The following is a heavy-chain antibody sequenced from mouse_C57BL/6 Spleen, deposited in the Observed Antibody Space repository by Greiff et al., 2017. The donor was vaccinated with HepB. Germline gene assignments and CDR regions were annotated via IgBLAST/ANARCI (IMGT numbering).Heavy chain of an antibody. CDR2: IYPRDGST. J-gene: IGHJ4*01. CDR3: CLDGSPLYYYAIDY. V-gene: IGHV1-85*01. CDR1: GYTFTSYD. D-gene: IGHD1-1*01. Sequence: VQLQQSGPELVKPGASVKLSCKASGYTFTSYDINWVKQRPGQGLEWIGWIYPRDGSTKYNEKFKGKATLTVDTSSSTAYMELHSLTSEDSAVYFCCLDGSPLYYYAIDYWGQGTSVTVSS.